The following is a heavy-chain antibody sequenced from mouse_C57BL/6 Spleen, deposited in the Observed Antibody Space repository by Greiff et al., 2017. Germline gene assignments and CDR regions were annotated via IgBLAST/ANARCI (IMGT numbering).Heavy chain of an antibody. Sequence: EVHLVESGGGLVKPGGSLKLSCAASGFTFSDYGMHWVRQAPEKGLEWVAYFCSGSGTIYYADTVKGRFTISRDNAKNTLFLQMTSLRSEDTTMYYCARGSTDQPPAYWGQGTLVTVSA. J-gene: IGHJ3*01. CDR3: ARGSTDQPPAY. V-gene: IGHV5-17*01. D-gene: IGHD1-1*01. CDR1: GFTFSDYG. CDR2: FCSGSGTI.